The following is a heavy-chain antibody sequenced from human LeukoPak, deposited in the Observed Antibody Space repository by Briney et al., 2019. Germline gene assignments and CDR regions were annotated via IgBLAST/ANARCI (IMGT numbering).Heavy chain of an antibody. CDR3: ARPFRYGSGSYEFDP. V-gene: IGHV3-30-3*01. J-gene: IGHJ5*02. D-gene: IGHD3-10*01. CDR2: ISYDGSNK. Sequence: PGGSLRLPCAASGFTFSSYAMHWVRQAPGKGLEWVAVISYDGSNKYYADSVKGRFTISRDNSKNTLYLQMNSLRAGDTAVYYCARPFRYGSGSYEFDPWGQGTLVTVSS. CDR1: GFTFSSYA.